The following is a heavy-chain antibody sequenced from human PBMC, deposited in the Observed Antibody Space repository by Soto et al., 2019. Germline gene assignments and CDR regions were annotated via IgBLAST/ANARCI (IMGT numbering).Heavy chain of an antibody. Sequence: QVQLVQSGAEVKKPGSSVKVSCKASGGTFSSYTISWVRQAPGQGLEWMGRIIPILGIANYAQKFQGRVTITADKSTSTAYMELSSLRSEDTAVYYCARWYGDYGYYHMDVWGKGTTVTVSS. J-gene: IGHJ6*03. CDR3: ARWYGDYGYYHMDV. CDR2: IIPILGIA. D-gene: IGHD4-17*01. V-gene: IGHV1-69*02. CDR1: GGTFSSYT.